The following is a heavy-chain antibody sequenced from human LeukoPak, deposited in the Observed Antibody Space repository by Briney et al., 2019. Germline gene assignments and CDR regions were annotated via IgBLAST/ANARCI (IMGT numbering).Heavy chain of an antibody. CDR1: GDSVSSNSAA. V-gene: IGHV6-1*01. Sequence: SQTLSLTCAISGDSVSSNSAAWNWIRHSPSRGLEWLGRTYYRSKWYNDYAVSVKSRITINPDTSKNQFSLQLNSVTPEDTAVYYCAREGIPGIAAAAPPDYYYGTDVWGQGTTVTVSS. CDR2: TYYRSKWYN. CDR3: AREGIPGIAAAAPPDYYYGTDV. J-gene: IGHJ6*02. D-gene: IGHD6-13*01.